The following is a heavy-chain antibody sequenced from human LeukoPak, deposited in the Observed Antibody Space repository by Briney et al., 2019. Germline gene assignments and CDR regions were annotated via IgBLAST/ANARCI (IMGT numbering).Heavy chain of an antibody. J-gene: IGHJ6*02. V-gene: IGHV3-23*01. CDR1: GFTFSSYV. Sequence: GGSLRLSCAASGFTFSSYVMSWVRQAPGKGLEWVSGISGSGGSTYYADSVKGRFTISRDNAKNSLFLQMNSLRAEDTAVYYCARDPQSNYYNGMDVWGQGTTVTVSS. CDR2: ISGSGGST. CDR3: ARDPQSNYYNGMDV. D-gene: IGHD6-6*01.